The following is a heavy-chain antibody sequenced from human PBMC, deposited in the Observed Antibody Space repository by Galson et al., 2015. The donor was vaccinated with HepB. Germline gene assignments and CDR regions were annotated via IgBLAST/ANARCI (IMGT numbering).Heavy chain of an antibody. Sequence: SVKVSCKASGGTFSSYAISWVRQAPGQGLEWMGGIIPIFGTANYAQKFQGRVTITADESTSTAYMELSSLRSEDTAVHYCAKLPSYGSGSYYTLGHAFDIWGQGTMVTVSS. CDR2: IIPIFGTA. CDR1: GGTFSSYA. V-gene: IGHV1-69*13. D-gene: IGHD3-10*01. J-gene: IGHJ3*02. CDR3: AKLPSYGSGSYYTLGHAFDI.